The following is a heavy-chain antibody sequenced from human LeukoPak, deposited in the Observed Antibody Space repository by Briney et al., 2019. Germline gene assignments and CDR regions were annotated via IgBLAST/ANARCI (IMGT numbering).Heavy chain of an antibody. CDR1: GGTFSSYA. CDR3: ATPGPLVATIGGDYYYYMDV. J-gene: IGHJ6*03. V-gene: IGHV1-69*05. CDR2: IIPIFGTA. D-gene: IGHD5-12*01. Sequence: ASVKVSCKASGGTFSSYAISWVRQAPGQGLEWMGGIIPIFGTANYAQKFQGRVTITTDESTSTAYMELSSLRSEDTAVYYCATPGPLVATIGGDYYYYMDVWGKGTTVTVSS.